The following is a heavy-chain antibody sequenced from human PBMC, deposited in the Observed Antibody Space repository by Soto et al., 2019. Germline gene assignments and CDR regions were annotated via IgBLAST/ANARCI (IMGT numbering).Heavy chain of an antibody. J-gene: IGHJ4*02. CDR2: IYYSGST. Sequence: SETLSLTCTVSGGSISSSSYYWGWIRQPPGKGLEWIGSIYYSGSTYYNPSLKSRVTISVDTSKNQSPLKLSSVTAADTAVYYCARGFLGYSSSWFFFDYWGQGTLVTVSS. D-gene: IGHD6-13*01. CDR3: ARGFLGYSSSWFFFDY. CDR1: GGSISSSSYY. V-gene: IGHV4-39*06.